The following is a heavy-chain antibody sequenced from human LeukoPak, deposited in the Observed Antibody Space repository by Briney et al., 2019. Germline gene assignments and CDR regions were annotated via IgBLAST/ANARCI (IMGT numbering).Heavy chain of an antibody. CDR1: GGTFSSYT. Sequence: SVKVSCKASGGTFSSYTISWVRQAPGQGLEWMGRIIPIFGTANYAQKFQGRVTITTDESTSTAYMELSSLRSEDTAVYYCATFRLLPVIPVFDYWGQGTLVTVSS. J-gene: IGHJ4*02. CDR2: IIPIFGTA. D-gene: IGHD3-22*01. V-gene: IGHV1-69*05. CDR3: ATFRLLPVIPVFDY.